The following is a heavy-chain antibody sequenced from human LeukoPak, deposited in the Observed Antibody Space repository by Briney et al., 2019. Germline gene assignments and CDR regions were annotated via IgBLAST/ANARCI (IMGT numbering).Heavy chain of an antibody. D-gene: IGHD5-18*01. J-gene: IGHJ3*01. CDR3: AREVYSYALDALDL. CDR1: SFRFNNYA. Sequence: PGGSLRLASAAYSFRFNNYATHWVRQPPGTGLEWVAVISMDGNQEYYADSVKGRFSISRDNSKNTLYLQMNSLRSEDTAVYYCAREVYSYALDALDLWGQGTMATVSS. V-gene: IGHV3-30*04. CDR2: ISMDGNQE.